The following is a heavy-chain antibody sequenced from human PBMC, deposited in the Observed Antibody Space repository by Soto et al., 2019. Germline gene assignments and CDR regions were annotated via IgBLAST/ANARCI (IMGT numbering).Heavy chain of an antibody. V-gene: IGHV4-59*01. J-gene: IGHJ5*02. CDR1: GGSIGSYY. Sequence: PSETLCLTCTVSGGSIGSYYWSWIRQPPGKGLEWIGYIYYSGSTNYNPSLKSRVTISVDTSKNQFSLKLSSVTAADTAVYYCARVDYDFWSGYRNWFDPWGQGTLVTVSS. CDR2: IYYSGST. CDR3: ARVDYDFWSGYRNWFDP. D-gene: IGHD3-3*01.